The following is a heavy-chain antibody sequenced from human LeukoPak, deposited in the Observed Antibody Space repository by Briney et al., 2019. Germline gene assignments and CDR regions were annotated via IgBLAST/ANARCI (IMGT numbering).Heavy chain of an antibody. CDR2: INSDGSST. J-gene: IGHJ4*02. CDR3: ASGYGSGSYLDY. V-gene: IGHV3-74*01. CDR1: GFTFSRYW. D-gene: IGHD1-26*01. Sequence: GGSLRLSCAASGFTFSRYWMHWVRQAPGKGLVWVSRINSDGSSTSYADSVKGRFTISRDNAKNTLYLQMNSLRAEDTAVYYCASGYGSGSYLDYWGQVTLVTVSS.